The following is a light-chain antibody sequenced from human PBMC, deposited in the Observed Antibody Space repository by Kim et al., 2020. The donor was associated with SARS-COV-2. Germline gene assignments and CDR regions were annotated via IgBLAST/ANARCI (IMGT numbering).Light chain of an antibody. V-gene: IGLV2-14*03. Sequence: QSALTQPASVSGSPGQSITISCTGTSSDVGAYNYVSWYLQHPGKAPKIMIYDVTKRPSGVSNRFSGSKSGNTASLTISGLQAEDEADYYCSSHTSSRTFVFGSGTKVTVL. CDR1: SSDVGAYNY. CDR2: DVT. CDR3: SSHTSSRTFV. J-gene: IGLJ1*01.